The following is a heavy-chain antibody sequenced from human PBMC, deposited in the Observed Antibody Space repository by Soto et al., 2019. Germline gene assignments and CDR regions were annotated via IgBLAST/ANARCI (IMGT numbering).Heavy chain of an antibody. D-gene: IGHD3-22*01. Sequence: PGGSLRLSYAASGFTFSSYAVSWVRQAPGKGLEWVSAISGSGGSTYYADSVKGRFTISRDNSKNTLYLQMNSLRAEDTAVYYCANSAHYYDSSGYYFYYYGMDVWGQGTTVTVSS. V-gene: IGHV3-23*01. CDR1: GFTFSSYA. J-gene: IGHJ6*02. CDR2: ISGSGGST. CDR3: ANSAHYYDSSGYYFYYYGMDV.